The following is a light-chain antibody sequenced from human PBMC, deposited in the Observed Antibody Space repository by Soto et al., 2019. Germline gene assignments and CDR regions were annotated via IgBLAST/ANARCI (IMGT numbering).Light chain of an antibody. J-gene: IGKJ1*01. CDR3: QQWSLYSWT. V-gene: IGKV1-5*03. CDR1: QNIGVW. CDR2: KTS. Sequence: DILMTQSPSTLSASVGDRVTIACRASQNIGVWLAWYQQKPGKVPSLLIYKTSTLEDGVPSRFSGTGSGTDFTLTIHNLQPDDVATYYCQQWSLYSWTFGQGTKVDIK.